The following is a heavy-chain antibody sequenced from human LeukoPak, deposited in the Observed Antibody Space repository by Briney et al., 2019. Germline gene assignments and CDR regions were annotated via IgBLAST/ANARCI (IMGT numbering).Heavy chain of an antibody. CDR1: GYIFTAYY. Sequence: ASVKVSCKASGYIFTAYYLHWVRRAPGLGLEWMGWINPNNGGTMYAQKFQGRLTMTLDTSISTLYMELSSLTSDDTAVYYCARDDRATHDYWGQGTLVTVSS. CDR3: ARDDRATHDY. V-gene: IGHV1-2*02. J-gene: IGHJ4*02. CDR2: INPNNGGT.